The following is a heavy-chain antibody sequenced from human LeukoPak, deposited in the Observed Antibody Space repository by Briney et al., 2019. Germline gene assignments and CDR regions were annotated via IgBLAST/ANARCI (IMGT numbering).Heavy chain of an antibody. D-gene: IGHD4-17*01. CDR1: GFTFSSYG. V-gene: IGHV3-23*01. Sequence: PPGGSLRLSCAASGFTFSSYGMSWVRQAPGKGLEWVSAISGSGGSTYYADSVKGRFTISRDNSKNTLYLQMNSLRAEDTAVYYCAKGPYGDYEGDNWFDPWGQGTLVTVSS. CDR2: ISGSGGST. J-gene: IGHJ5*02. CDR3: AKGPYGDYEGDNWFDP.